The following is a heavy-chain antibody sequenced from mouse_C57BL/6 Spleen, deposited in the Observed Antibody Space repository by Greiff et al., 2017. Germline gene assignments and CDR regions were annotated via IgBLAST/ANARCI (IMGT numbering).Heavy chain of an antibody. CDR1: GYAFSSSW. CDR2: IYPGDGDT. D-gene: IGHD3-2*02. CDR3: ARSLQLSYAMDY. Sequence: QVQLKESGPELVKPGASVKISCKASGYAFSSSWMNWVKQRPGKGLEWIGRIYPGDGDTNYNGKFKGKATLTADKSSSTAYMQLSSLTSEDSAVYFCARSLQLSYAMDYWGQGTSVTVSS. J-gene: IGHJ4*01. V-gene: IGHV1-82*01.